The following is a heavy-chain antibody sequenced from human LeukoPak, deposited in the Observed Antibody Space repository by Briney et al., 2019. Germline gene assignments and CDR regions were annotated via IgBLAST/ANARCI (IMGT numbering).Heavy chain of an antibody. Sequence: SQTLSLTCTVSDGSISSGTFYWSWIRQPAGKGLEWIGRIYTSGSTTYNPSLESRVTISVDTSKNQFSLKLSSVTAADTAVYYCARSPTVTRYYYYMDVWGKGTTVTISS. D-gene: IGHD4-17*01. CDR2: IYTSGST. J-gene: IGHJ6*03. CDR3: ARSPTVTRYYYYMDV. CDR1: DGSISSGTFY. V-gene: IGHV4-61*02.